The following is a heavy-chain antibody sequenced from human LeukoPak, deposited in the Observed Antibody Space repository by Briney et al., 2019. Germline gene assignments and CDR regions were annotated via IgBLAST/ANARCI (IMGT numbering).Heavy chain of an antibody. CDR1: GFTFSSYA. J-gene: IGHJ6*03. V-gene: IGHV3-30*04. CDR3: AKDVSGGGIHYYYMDV. CDR2: ISYDGSNK. Sequence: PGGSLRLSCAASGFTFSSYAMHWVRQAPGKGLEWVAVISYDGSNKYYADSVKGRFTISRDNSKNTLYLQMNSLRAEDTAIYYCAKDVSGGGIHYYYMDVWGKGTTVTVSS. D-gene: IGHD3-10*01.